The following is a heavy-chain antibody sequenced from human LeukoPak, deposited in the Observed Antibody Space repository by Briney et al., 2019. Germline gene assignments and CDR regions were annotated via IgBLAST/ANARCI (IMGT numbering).Heavy chain of an antibody. D-gene: IGHD5-18*01. Sequence: GGSLRLSCADSGFTFSSYEMNWVRQAPGKGLEWASYISSSGSTIYYADSVKGRFTISRDNAKNSLYLQMNSLRAEDTAVYYCAREASPGDVDTDAFDIWGQGTMVTVSS. J-gene: IGHJ3*02. CDR1: GFTFSSYE. CDR3: AREASPGDVDTDAFDI. CDR2: ISSSGSTI. V-gene: IGHV3-48*03.